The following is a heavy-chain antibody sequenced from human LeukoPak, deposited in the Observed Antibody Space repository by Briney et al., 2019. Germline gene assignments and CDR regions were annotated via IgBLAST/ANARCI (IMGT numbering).Heavy chain of an antibody. V-gene: IGHV1-46*01. D-gene: IGHD5-18*01. CDR2: INPSDGST. CDR3: ARGRGRLTPMVY. J-gene: IGHJ4*02. Sequence: ASVKVSCKASGYTFTGYHIHWVRQAPGQGLEWMGIINPSDGSTSYAQKFQGRLTMTRDTSTSTVYMEVSSLRSEDTAVYHCARGRGRLTPMVYWGQGTLVTVSS. CDR1: GYTFTGYH.